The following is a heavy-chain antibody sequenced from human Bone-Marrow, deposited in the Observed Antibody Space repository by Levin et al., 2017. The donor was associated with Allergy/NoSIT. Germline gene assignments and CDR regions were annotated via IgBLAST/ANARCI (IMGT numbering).Heavy chain of an antibody. CDR2: ISWNSGTI. CDR1: GFNFDNYA. J-gene: IGHJ1*01. CDR3: AKATGYATGKGYFQH. Sequence: GGSLRLSCAASGFNFDNYAMHWVRLVPGKGLEWVSCISWNSGTIGYADSVKGRFTISRDSANSSLYLEMNSLRAEDAALYYCAKATGYATGKGYFQHWGQGTLVTLSS. V-gene: IGHV3-9*01. D-gene: IGHD1-1*01.